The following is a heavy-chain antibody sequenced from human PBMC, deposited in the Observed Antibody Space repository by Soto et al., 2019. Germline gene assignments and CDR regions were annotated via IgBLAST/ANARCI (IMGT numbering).Heavy chain of an antibody. D-gene: IGHD6-19*01. CDR2: IYHSGST. J-gene: IGHJ5*02. V-gene: IGHV4-4*02. CDR3: AREIAVAGMDWFDP. Sequence: SETLSLTCAVSSGSISSSNWWSWVRQPPGKGLEWIGEIYHSGSTNYNPSLKSRVTISVDKSKNQFSLKLSSVTAADTAVYYCAREIAVAGMDWFDPWGQGTLVTVSS. CDR1: SGSISSSNW.